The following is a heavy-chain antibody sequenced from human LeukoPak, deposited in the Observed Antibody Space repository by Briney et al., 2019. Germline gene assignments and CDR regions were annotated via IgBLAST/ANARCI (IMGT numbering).Heavy chain of an antibody. J-gene: IGHJ5*02. CDR2: IYYSGSI. CDR3: ARGGITILGVVIKGFDP. CDR1: GGSISISSYY. Sequence: SETLSLTCTVSGGSISISSYYWGWIRQPPGKGLEWIGNIYYSGSISYTPSLKSRLTISVDTSTNQFSLKLSSVTAADTAVYYCARGGITILGVVIKGFDPWGQGTLVTVSS. D-gene: IGHD3-3*01. V-gene: IGHV4-39*02.